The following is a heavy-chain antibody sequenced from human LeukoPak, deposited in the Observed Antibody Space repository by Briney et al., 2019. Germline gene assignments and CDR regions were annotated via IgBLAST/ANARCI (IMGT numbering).Heavy chain of an antibody. CDR3: ARGRRLGLNTYYFDY. CDR2: IKEDGSEK. CDR1: GFIFSDYY. Sequence: PGGSLRLSCAASGFIFSDYYMAWMRQAPGKGLEWVANIKEDGSEKYYVDSVKGRFTISRDNAKKSLHLQMNSLRAEDTAVYYCARGRRLGLNTYYFDYWGQGTLVTVSS. V-gene: IGHV3-7*04. D-gene: IGHD6-19*01. J-gene: IGHJ4*02.